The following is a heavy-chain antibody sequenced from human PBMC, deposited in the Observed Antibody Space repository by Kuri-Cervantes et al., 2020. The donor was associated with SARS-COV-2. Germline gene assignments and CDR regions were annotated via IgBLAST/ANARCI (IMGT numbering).Heavy chain of an antibody. Sequence: ASVKVSCKASGYTFTGYYMHWVRQAPGQGLEWIGWINPNSGGTNYAQKFQGWVTMTRDTSISTVYMELSRLRSDDTAVYYCARGMVRGLIQSYYYGMDVWGQGTTVTVSS. V-gene: IGHV1-2*04. CDR3: ARGMVRGLIQSYYYGMDV. CDR1: GYTFTGYY. D-gene: IGHD3-10*01. CDR2: INPNSGGT. J-gene: IGHJ6*02.